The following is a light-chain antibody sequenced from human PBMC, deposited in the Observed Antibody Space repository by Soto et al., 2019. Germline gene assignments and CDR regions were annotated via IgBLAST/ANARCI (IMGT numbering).Light chain of an antibody. V-gene: IGKV3D-20*02. J-gene: IGKJ5*01. Sequence: EIVLTQSPGTLSFSPGERATLSCRASQSVTSNYLAWYQQKPGQAPRLLIYAASSRATGIPDTFSGSGSGTDFTLTITRLEPEDFAVYYCQQRYNWPITFGQGTRLEIK. CDR3: QQRYNWPIT. CDR2: AAS. CDR1: QSVTSNY.